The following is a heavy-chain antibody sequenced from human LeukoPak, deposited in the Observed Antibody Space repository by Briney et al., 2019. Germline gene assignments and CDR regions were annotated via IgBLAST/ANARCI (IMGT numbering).Heavy chain of an antibody. CDR3: VRGNPFGGY. J-gene: IGHJ4*02. Sequence: QPGGSLRLSCAASGFSFSSYGMNWVRQAPGKGLEWVANIKQDGSEISYVDSVKGRFTISRDNAKNSLYLQMNSLRAEDTAVYYCVRGNPFGGYWGQGTLVTVSS. CDR2: IKQDGSEI. V-gene: IGHV3-7*03. D-gene: IGHD2-15*01. CDR1: GFSFSSYG.